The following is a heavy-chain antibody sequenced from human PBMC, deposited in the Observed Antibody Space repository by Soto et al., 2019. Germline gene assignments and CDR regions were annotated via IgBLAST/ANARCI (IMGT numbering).Heavy chain of an antibody. V-gene: IGHV1-69*01. CDR3: ARDLSFLRLGGYFQH. CDR1: GYTFTSYD. Sequence: QVQLVQSGAEVKKPGASVKVSCKASGYTFTSYDISWVRQAPGQGLEWMGGIIPIFGTANYAQKFQGRVTITADESTSTAYMELSSLRSEDTAVYYCARDLSFLRLGGYFQHWGQGTLVTVSS. D-gene: IGHD3-16*01. CDR2: IIPIFGTA. J-gene: IGHJ1*01.